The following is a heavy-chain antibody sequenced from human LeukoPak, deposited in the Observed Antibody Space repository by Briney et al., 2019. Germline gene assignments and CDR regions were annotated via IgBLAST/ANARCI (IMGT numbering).Heavy chain of an antibody. CDR3: VKDLRNIAVDGTPAY. Sequence: GSLRLSCSASGFTFSSYAMHWVRQAPGKGLEYVSAISSNGRSTYHADSVKGRFTVSRDNSKNTLYLQMSTLRDEDTAVYYCVKDLRNIAVDGTPAYWGQGTLVTVSS. D-gene: IGHD6-13*01. CDR2: ISSNGRST. J-gene: IGHJ4*02. CDR1: GFTFSSYA. V-gene: IGHV3-64D*06.